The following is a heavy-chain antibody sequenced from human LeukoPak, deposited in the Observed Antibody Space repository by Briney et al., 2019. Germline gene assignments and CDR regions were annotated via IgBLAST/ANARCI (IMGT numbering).Heavy chain of an antibody. V-gene: IGHV1-69*10. Sequence: GASVKVSCKPSGGTFSHSGIHWVRQSPGQGLEWMGLIYPTLGTTNYAQNFQGRVTITADKSSNTIYIQLNSLKFEDTAVYFCARGQAPAGVRGAFFFDYWGQGSLVTVSS. CDR3: ARGQAPAGVRGAFFFDY. CDR2: IYPTLGTT. J-gene: IGHJ4*02. CDR1: GGTFSHSG. D-gene: IGHD3-10*01.